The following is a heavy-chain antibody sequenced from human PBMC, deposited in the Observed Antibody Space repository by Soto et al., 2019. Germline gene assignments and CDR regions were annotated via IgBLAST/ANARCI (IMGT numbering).Heavy chain of an antibody. J-gene: IGHJ5*02. D-gene: IGHD6-13*01. CDR1: GGSIRSSNFY. CDR2: VYYSGNT. Sequence: PSETLSLTCTVSGGSIRSSNFYWGWIRQPPGKGLEWIGSVYYSGNTYYSKSLKSRLTISADPSKNQFSLKLSSVTAADTAVYYCARHRSGERQLVNWFDPWGQGTLVTVSS. CDR3: ARHRSGERQLVNWFDP. V-gene: IGHV4-39*01.